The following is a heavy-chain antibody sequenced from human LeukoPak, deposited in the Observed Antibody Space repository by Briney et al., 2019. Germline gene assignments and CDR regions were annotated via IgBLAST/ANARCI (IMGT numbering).Heavy chain of an antibody. Sequence: PGGSLRLSCAASGFTFNTYEMNWVRQAPGKGVEWVSYISGSYSTIYYAESVKGRFTISRDNAKSTLHLQMNSLRAEDTAIYYCATDYYHSSGQSPDAFDIWGQGTMVTVSS. CDR2: ISGSYSTI. CDR1: GFTFNTYE. D-gene: IGHD3-22*01. V-gene: IGHV3-48*03. CDR3: ATDYYHSSGQSPDAFDI. J-gene: IGHJ3*02.